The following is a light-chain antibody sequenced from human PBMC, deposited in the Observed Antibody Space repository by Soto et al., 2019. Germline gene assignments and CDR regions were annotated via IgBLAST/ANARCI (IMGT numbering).Light chain of an antibody. J-gene: IGKJ5*01. CDR1: QSVSSN. Sequence: DIVMTQSPATLSVSPGERATLSCRASQSVSSNLAGYQQKPGQAPRLLISGASTRATGIPARLSGSGSGTEFTLTISSLRSEDFAVYYCQQYDNWPITFDQGTRLEIK. V-gene: IGKV3-15*01. CDR2: GAS. CDR3: QQYDNWPIT.